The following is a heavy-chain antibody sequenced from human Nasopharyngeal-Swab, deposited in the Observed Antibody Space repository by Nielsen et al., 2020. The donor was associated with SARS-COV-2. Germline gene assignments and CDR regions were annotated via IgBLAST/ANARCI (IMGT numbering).Heavy chain of an antibody. Sequence: ASVKVSCKASGYTFNNYSMHWMRQAPGQRLEWMGWIIAGTGNTKYSQKFQGRVTITRDTSASTAYMDLSSLRSEDTAVYYCASGRVVPAAMPNYWGQGTLVTVSS. V-gene: IGHV1-3*01. CDR3: ASGRVVPAAMPNY. D-gene: IGHD2-2*01. CDR1: GYTFNNYS. CDR2: IIAGTGNT. J-gene: IGHJ4*02.